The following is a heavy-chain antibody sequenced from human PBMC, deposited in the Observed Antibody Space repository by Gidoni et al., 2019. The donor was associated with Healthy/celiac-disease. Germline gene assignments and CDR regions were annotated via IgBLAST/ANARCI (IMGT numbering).Heavy chain of an antibody. V-gene: IGHV3-23*04. D-gene: IGHD4-17*01. CDR3: AKDCLSYGDSYYYYYGMDV. Sequence: EVQLVESGGGLVQPGGSLTLSWAASGSTFRRSALSWVRQAPGKGLEWVSASSGSGGRTYYADSVKGRFTIARDNSKNTLYLQMNSLRAEDTAVYYCAKDCLSYGDSYYYYYGMDVWGQGTTVTVSS. CDR1: GSTFRRSA. J-gene: IGHJ6*02. CDR2: SSGSGGRT.